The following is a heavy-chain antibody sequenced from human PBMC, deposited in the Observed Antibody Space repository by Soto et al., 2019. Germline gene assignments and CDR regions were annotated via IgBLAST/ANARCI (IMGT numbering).Heavy chain of an antibody. CDR2: MNPNSGNT. J-gene: IGHJ6*02. V-gene: IGHV1-8*01. CDR3: GIFSRVYTYYGMDV. Sequence: ASVKVSCKASGYTFTSYDINWVRQATGQGLEWMGWMNPNSGNTGYAQKFQGRVTMTRNTSISTAYMELSSLRSEDTAVYYCGIFSRVYTYYGMDVWAQGTRVTVS. D-gene: IGHD4-4*01. CDR1: GYTFTSYD.